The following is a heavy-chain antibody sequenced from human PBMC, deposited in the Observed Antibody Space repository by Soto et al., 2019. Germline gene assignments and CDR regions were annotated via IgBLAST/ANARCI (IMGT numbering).Heavy chain of an antibody. CDR1: GYTFTSYG. CDR2: ISAYNGNT. Sequence: ASVKVSCKASGYTFTSYGISWVRQAPGQGLEWMGWISAYNGNTNYAQKFQGRVTITADESTSTAYMELSSLRSEDTAVYYCAASYCRRTSCQPIGFDYWGQGTLVTVSS. V-gene: IGHV1-18*01. J-gene: IGHJ4*02. D-gene: IGHD2-2*01. CDR3: AASYCRRTSCQPIGFDY.